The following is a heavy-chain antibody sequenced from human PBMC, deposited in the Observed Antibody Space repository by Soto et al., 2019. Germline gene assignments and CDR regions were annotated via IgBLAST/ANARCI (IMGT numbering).Heavy chain of an antibody. CDR2: ISSVSYTI. J-gene: IGHJ4*02. Sequence: EVQLVESGGGQVQPGGSLRLSCAASGFTFSSFSMNWVRQAPGKGLEWVAYISSVSYTINYAGSVKGRFTISRDNAKNTLYLQMNSLRDEDTAVYYCARDTRNFYPSGTYDYAKTHDYYQWGQGTLVTVSS. CDR3: ARDTRNFYPSGTYDYAKTHDYYQ. CDR1: GFTFSSFS. D-gene: IGHD3-10*01. V-gene: IGHV3-48*02.